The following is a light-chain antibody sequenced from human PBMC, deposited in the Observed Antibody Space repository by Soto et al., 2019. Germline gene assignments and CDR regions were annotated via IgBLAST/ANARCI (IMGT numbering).Light chain of an antibody. V-gene: IGKV1-12*01. CDR2: AAS. J-gene: IGKJ2*01. Sequence: DIQLTQSPSSVSASVGDRVTIICRASQGISIWLAWYQQKPGKAPELLIYAASNLQSGVPSRFSGSGSGTDFTLTISSLEPEDFATYFCQQAHSFPHTFGQGTKLEI. CDR1: QGISIW. CDR3: QQAHSFPHT.